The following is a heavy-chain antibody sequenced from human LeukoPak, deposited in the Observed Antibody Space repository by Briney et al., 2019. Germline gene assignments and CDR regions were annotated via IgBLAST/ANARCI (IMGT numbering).Heavy chain of an antibody. J-gene: IGHJ4*02. Sequence: PSETLSLTCTVSGGSISSGGYYWSWIRQHPGKGLEWIGYIYSSGSTYYNPSLKSRITISVDTSKNQFSLKLTSVTAADTAVYYCARVSGSYSYYFDYWGQGTLVTVSS. CDR1: GGSISSGGYY. CDR3: ARVSGSYSYYFDY. D-gene: IGHD1-26*01. CDR2: IYSSGST. V-gene: IGHV4-31*03.